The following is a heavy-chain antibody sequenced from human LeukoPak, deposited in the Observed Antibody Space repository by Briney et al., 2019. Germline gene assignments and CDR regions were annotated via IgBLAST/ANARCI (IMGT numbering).Heavy chain of an antibody. Sequence: ASVKVSCKASGYTFTSYGISWVRQAPGQGLEWMGWISAYNGNTNYAQKFQGRVTMTRDMSTSTVYMELSSLRSEDTAVYYCARDTAAAGMSFDLWGRGTLVTVSS. CDR1: GYTFTSYG. J-gene: IGHJ2*01. D-gene: IGHD6-13*01. CDR2: ISAYNGNT. CDR3: ARDTAAAGMSFDL. V-gene: IGHV1-18*01.